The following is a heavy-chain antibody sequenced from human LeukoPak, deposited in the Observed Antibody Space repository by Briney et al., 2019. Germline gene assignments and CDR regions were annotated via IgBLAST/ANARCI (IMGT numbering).Heavy chain of an antibody. CDR3: ASGYYGSGSYYNAGLYGAFDI. CDR2: IYSDNT. CDR1: GFTFSSYE. D-gene: IGHD3-10*01. Sequence: PGGSLRLSCAASGFTFSSYEMSWVRQAPGKGLEWVSFIYSDNTHYSDSVKGRFTISRDNSKNTLYLQMNSLRAEDTAVYYCASGYYGSGSYYNAGLYGAFDIWGQGTMVTVSS. J-gene: IGHJ3*02. V-gene: IGHV3-53*01.